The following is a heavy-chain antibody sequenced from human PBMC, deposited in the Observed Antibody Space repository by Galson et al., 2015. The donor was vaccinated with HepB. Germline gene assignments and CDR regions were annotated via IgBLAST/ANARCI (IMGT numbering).Heavy chain of an antibody. CDR1: GFTFSTYA. J-gene: IGHJ6*02. CDR3: AKGFQLRYSYYYYGVDV. Sequence: SLRLSCAASGFTFSTYAMSWVRQAPRTGLEWVSGISISGGTTYYADSVKGRFTISRDNSKNTLDLQLNNLKVEDTAVYYCAKGFQLRYSYYYYGVDVWGQGTTVTVSS. CDR2: ISISGGTT. D-gene: IGHD2-2*02. V-gene: IGHV3-23*01.